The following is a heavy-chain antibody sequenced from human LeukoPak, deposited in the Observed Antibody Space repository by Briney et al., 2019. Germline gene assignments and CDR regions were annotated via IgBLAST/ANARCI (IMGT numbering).Heavy chain of an antibody. D-gene: IGHD3-22*01. CDR2: IYYSGST. Sequence: SETLSLTCAVYGGSFSGYYWSWIRQPPGKGLEWIGSIYYSGSTYYNPSLKSRVTISVDTSKNQFSLKLSSVTAADTAVYYCARLDLGYYDSSGLYYYYGMDVWGQGTTVTVSS. J-gene: IGHJ6*02. CDR1: GGSFSGYY. CDR3: ARLDLGYYDSSGLYYYYGMDV. V-gene: IGHV4-34*01.